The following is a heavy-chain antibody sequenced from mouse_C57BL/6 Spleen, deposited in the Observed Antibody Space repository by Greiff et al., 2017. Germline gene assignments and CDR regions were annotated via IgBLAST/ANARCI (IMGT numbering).Heavy chain of an antibody. J-gene: IGHJ1*03. CDR2: ISNLAYSI. D-gene: IGHD1-1*01. Sequence: EVKLMESGGGLVQPGGSLKLSCAASGFTFSDYGMAWVRQAPRKGPEWVAFISNLAYSIYYADTVTGRFTISRENAKNTLYLEMSSLRSEDTAMYYCASLVDWYFDVWGTGTTVTVSS. CDR3: ASLVDWYFDV. CDR1: GFTFSDYG. V-gene: IGHV5-15*01.